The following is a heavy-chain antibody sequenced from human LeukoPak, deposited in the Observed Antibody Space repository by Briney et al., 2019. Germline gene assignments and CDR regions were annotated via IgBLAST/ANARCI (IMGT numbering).Heavy chain of an antibody. V-gene: IGHV4-4*07. Sequence: SETLSLTCTVSGGSISSYYWSWIRQPAGKGLEWIGRIYTSGSANYNPSLKSRVTMSVDTSKNQFSLKLSSVTAADTAVYYCARDQTIAAAINWFDPWGQGTLVTVSS. J-gene: IGHJ5*02. CDR2: IYTSGSA. CDR3: ARDQTIAAAINWFDP. D-gene: IGHD6-13*01. CDR1: GGSISSYY.